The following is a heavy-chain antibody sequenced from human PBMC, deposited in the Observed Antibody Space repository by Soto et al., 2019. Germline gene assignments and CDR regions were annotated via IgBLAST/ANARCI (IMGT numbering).Heavy chain of an antibody. J-gene: IGHJ5*02. Sequence: GASVKVSCKASGFTFTSSAVQWVRQARGQRLEWIGWIVVGSGNTNYAQKFQERVTITRDMSTSTAYMELSSLRSEDTAVYYCAARGPHFWSGYYTGYDWFDPWGQRTLVTVSS. CDR3: AARGPHFWSGYYTGYDWFDP. V-gene: IGHV1-58*01. CDR1: GFTFTSSA. D-gene: IGHD3-3*02. CDR2: IVVGSGNT.